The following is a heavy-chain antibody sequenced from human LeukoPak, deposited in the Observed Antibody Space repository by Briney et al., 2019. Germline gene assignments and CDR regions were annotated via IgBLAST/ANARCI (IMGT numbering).Heavy chain of an antibody. V-gene: IGHV4-59*08. D-gene: IGHD3-22*01. CDR3: ARHAGRGQTYYYDSSGYSDSFDI. CDR1: GGSISSYY. J-gene: IGHJ3*02. Sequence: PSETLSLTCTVSGGSISSYYWSWLRQPPGKGMEWIGYIYYSGSTNYNPSLKNLVNISVDTSTNQFSLKLSSLTAADTAVYYCARHAGRGQTYYYDSSGYSDSFDIWGQGTMVTVSS. CDR2: IYYSGST.